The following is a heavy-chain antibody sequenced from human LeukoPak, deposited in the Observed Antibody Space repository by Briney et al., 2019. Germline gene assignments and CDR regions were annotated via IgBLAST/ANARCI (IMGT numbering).Heavy chain of an antibody. CDR1: GYTFTCYY. J-gene: IGHJ6*02. D-gene: IGHD2-2*01. V-gene: IGHV1-46*01. CDR2: INPSGGST. CDR3: AREGPDTNGMEV. Sequence: ASVKVSCKSSGYTFTCYYMHWVRQAPGKGLEWMGIINPSGGSTSYAQKFQGRVTMTRDTSTSTVYMQLSSKRSEDTAVNYCAREGPDTNGMEVWGQGTTVTVSS.